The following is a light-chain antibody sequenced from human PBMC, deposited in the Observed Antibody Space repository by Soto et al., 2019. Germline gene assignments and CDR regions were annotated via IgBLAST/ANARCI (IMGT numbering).Light chain of an antibody. CDR2: ASS. J-gene: IGKJ1*01. CDR1: QSISSY. V-gene: IGKV1-39*01. CDR3: QQSYSTPWT. Sequence: DIQMSQSPSSLSASVGDRVTITCRASQSISSYLNWYQQKPGKAPKLLIYASSSLQSGVPSRFSGSESGTDFTLTISNLQPEDFATYYCQQSYSTPWTFGQGTKV.